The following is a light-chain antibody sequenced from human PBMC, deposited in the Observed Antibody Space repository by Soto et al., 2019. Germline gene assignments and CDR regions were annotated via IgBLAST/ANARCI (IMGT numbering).Light chain of an antibody. J-gene: IGKJ1*01. CDR2: AAS. CDR1: QSISTY. CDR3: QQSYSTLWT. Sequence: DIQMTQSPSSLSASVGDRVTITCRASQSISTYLNWYQQKPGKAPKLLIYAASSLQSGVPSRFSGSGSGTDFTLTSSILQHEDVATYYCQQSYSTLWTCGQGTKVEIK. V-gene: IGKV1-39*01.